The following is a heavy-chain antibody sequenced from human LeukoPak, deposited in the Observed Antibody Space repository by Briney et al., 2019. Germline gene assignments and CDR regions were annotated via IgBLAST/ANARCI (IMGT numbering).Heavy chain of an antibody. CDR1: GYSFTAYW. CDR2: ISSSSTTI. Sequence: GESLKVSCKGSGYSFTAYWIGWVRQAPGKGLEWISYISSSSTTIYYADSVKGRFTIPRDDAKNSLYLQMNSLRAEDTAVYYCAREFGSWGQGTLVTVSS. J-gene: IGHJ4*02. V-gene: IGHV3-48*01. CDR3: AREFGS.